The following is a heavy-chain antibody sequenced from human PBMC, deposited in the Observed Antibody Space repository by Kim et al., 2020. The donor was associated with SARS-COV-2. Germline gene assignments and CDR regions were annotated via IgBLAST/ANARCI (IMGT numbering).Heavy chain of an antibody. CDR2: ISWNSGSI. V-gene: IGHV3-9*01. CDR1: GFTFGDYA. J-gene: IGHJ4*02. Sequence: SLRLSCAASGFTFGDYAMHWVRQAPGKGLEWVSGISWNSGSIGYADSVKGRFTISRDNAKNSLYLQMNSLRAEDTALYYCAKGSYDWGEWVFDYWGQGTLVTVSS. D-gene: IGHD3-16*01. CDR3: AKGSYDWGEWVFDY.